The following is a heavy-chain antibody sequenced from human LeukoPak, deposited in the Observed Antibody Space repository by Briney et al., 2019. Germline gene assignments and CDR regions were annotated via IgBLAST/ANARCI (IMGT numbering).Heavy chain of an antibody. CDR1: GYSFTSYC. CDR2: IYHGDSDT. D-gene: IGHD1-26*01. Sequence: GQSLKISCKGSGYSFTSYCIGGVGQMPGKGLGCMEIIYHGDSDTRYSPSFQGQVTISADKSISTAYLQWSSLKASDTAMYYCARLGGGSYYVFLDYWGQGTLVTVSS. V-gene: IGHV5-51*01. CDR3: ARLGGGSYYVFLDY. J-gene: IGHJ4*02.